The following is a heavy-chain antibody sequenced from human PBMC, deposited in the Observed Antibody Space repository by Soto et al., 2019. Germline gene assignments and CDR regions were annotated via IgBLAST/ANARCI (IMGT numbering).Heavy chain of an antibody. D-gene: IGHD2-2*01. CDR1: GFTFSSYD. Sequence: EVQLLESGGGLVQPGGSLRLSCAASGFTFSSYDMSWVRQAPGKGLEWVSVISGSEGNTYYADSVKGRFTISRDNSKNTLYLQMNSLRAEDTAVYYGANSPRYCGSRGGYEGSKGYYFYYLDVLGKGTAVT. J-gene: IGHJ6*03. V-gene: IGHV3-23*01. CDR3: ANSPRYCGSRGGYEGSKGYYFYYLDV. CDR2: ISGSEGNT.